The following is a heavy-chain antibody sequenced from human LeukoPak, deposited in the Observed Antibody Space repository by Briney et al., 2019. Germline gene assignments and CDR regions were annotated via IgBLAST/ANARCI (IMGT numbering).Heavy chain of an antibody. Sequence: ASVKVPCKASGYTFTGYYMHWVRQAPGQGLEWMGWINPNSGGTNYAQKFQGRVTMTRDASISTAYMELSRLRSDDTAVYYCARDRRARAYLDYWGQGTLVTVSS. CDR1: GYTFTGYY. J-gene: IGHJ4*02. V-gene: IGHV1-2*02. CDR3: ARDRRARAYLDY. CDR2: INPNSGGT. D-gene: IGHD3-10*01.